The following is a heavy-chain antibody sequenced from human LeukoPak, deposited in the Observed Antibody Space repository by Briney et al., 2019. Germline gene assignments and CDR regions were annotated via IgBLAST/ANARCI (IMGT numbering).Heavy chain of an antibody. CDR2: ISWNSGSI. CDR1: GFTFDDYA. V-gene: IGHV3-9*01. Sequence: GGSLRLSCAASGFTFDDYAMHWVRQAPGKGLEWVSGISWNSGSIGYADSVKGRFTISRDNAKNSLYLQMNSLRAEDTALYYCAKASGWFYYYGMDVWGQGTTVTVSS. CDR3: AKASGWFYYYGMDV. J-gene: IGHJ6*02. D-gene: IGHD6-19*01.